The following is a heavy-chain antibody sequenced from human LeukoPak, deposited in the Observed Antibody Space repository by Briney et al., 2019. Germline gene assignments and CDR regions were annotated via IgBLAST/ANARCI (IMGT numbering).Heavy chain of an antibody. V-gene: IGHV3-30*18. J-gene: IGHJ4*02. Sequence: GGSLRLSCAASGFTFSSYGMHWVRQAPGKGLEWVAVISYDGSNKYYADSVKGRFTISRDNSKNTLYLQMNSLRAEDTAVYYCAKFVTPMFDYWGQGTLVTVSS. CDR1: GFTFSSYG. CDR3: AKFVTPMFDY. D-gene: IGHD4-23*01. CDR2: ISYDGSNK.